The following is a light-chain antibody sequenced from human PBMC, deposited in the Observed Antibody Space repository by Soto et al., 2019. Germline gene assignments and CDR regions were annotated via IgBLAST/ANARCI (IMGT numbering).Light chain of an antibody. CDR2: GAS. Sequence: EIVLTQSPGTLSLSPGEKATLSCRASQSVSSRYFAWYHQKPGQAPRLLIYGASSRVIGIPDRFSGSGSGTDFILTISRLEPEDFAVYYCQQYGTSPTFGQGTKVEIK. CDR1: QSVSSRY. V-gene: IGKV3-20*01. J-gene: IGKJ1*01. CDR3: QQYGTSPT.